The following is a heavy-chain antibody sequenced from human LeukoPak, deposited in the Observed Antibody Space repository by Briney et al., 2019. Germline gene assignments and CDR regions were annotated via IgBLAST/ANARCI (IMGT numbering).Heavy chain of an antibody. Sequence: ASVKVSCKASGGTFSTYAISWVRQAPGQGLEWMGGIIPTFDTANYAQRFQGRLTITADESTRSAYMELSSLRSEDTAVYYCASSIAARRGWLFNFDYWGQGTLVTVCS. CDR1: GGTFSTYA. J-gene: IGHJ4*02. D-gene: IGHD6-6*01. CDR2: IIPTFDTA. CDR3: ASSIAARRGWLFNFDY. V-gene: IGHV1-69*13.